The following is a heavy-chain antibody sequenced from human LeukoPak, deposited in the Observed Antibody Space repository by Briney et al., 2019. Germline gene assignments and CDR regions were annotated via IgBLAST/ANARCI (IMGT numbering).Heavy chain of an antibody. CDR3: AKDARRSNGWYFFDH. J-gene: IGHJ4*02. V-gene: IGHV3-23*01. CDR1: GFAFSSLA. CDR2: ITDSGDTT. D-gene: IGHD6-19*01. Sequence: PGGSLRLSCAASGFAFSSLAMGWVRQAPGKGLEWVSAITDSGDTTYYADSVRGRFTISRDNSRNTIYLQMNSLRAEDSAVYYCAKDARRSNGWYFFDHWGQGALVTVSS.